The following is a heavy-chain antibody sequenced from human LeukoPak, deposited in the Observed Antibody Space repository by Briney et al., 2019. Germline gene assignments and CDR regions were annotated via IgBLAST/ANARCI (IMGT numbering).Heavy chain of an antibody. Sequence: GRSLRLSCAASGFTFSSYGMHWVRRAPGKGLEWVAVIWYDGSNKYYADSVKGRFTISRDNSKNTLYLQMNSLRAEDTAVYYCARDIMPSSIYYMDVWGKGTTVTVSS. D-gene: IGHD6-6*01. CDR2: IWYDGSNK. J-gene: IGHJ6*03. CDR3: ARDIMPSSIYYMDV. V-gene: IGHV3-33*01. CDR1: GFTFSSYG.